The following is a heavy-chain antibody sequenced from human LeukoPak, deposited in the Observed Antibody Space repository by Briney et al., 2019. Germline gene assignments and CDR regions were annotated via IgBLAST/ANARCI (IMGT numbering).Heavy chain of an antibody. V-gene: IGHV4-59*01. CDR2: IHHSGTT. CDR3: ARLGYYFYYVDV. Sequence: PSETLSLTCTASRASMSNFLWSWIRQSPGKGLEWIGHIHHSGTTKYNPSLTSRTSLSMDMSKNQVSLILTSVTAADTAVYYCARLGYYFYYVDVWGKGTTVIVS. J-gene: IGHJ6*03. CDR1: RASMSNFL.